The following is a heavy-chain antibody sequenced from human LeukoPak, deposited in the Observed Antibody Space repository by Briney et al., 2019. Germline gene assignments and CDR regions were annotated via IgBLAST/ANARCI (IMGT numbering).Heavy chain of an antibody. J-gene: IGHJ5*02. V-gene: IGHV1-8*01. CDR1: GYTFTSYD. CDR3: ARDRTLSSTSCYTCWFDP. Sequence: ASVKVSCKASGYTFTSYDINWVRQATGQGLEWMGWMNPNSGNTGYAQKFQGRVTMTRDTSISTANMELSSLRSEDTAVYYCARDRTLSSTSCYTCWFDPWGQGTLVTVSS. CDR2: MNPNSGNT. D-gene: IGHD2-2*02.